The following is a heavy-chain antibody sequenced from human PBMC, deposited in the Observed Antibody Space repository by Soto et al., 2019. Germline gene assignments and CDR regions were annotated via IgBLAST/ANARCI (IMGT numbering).Heavy chain of an antibody. CDR3: ARGRYGDY. V-gene: IGHV1-18*01. D-gene: IGHD1-20*01. Sequence: QVHLVQSGAEVKKPGASVKVSCQGSGYAFTTYGITWVRQAPGQGLEWMGWISANNGNTNYAQKLQGRFTVTRDTSTSTADMELRSLRYDDTAVYYCARGRYGDYWGQGALVTVSS. J-gene: IGHJ4*02. CDR2: ISANNGNT. CDR1: GYAFTTYG.